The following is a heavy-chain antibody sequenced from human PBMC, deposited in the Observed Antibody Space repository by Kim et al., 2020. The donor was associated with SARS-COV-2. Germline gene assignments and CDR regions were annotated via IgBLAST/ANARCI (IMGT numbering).Heavy chain of an antibody. V-gene: IGHV3-23*01. D-gene: IGHD2-2*01. J-gene: IGHJ2*01. CDR3: AKDSLVPAGYFDL. Sequence: YAASVKGRYTISRDNSKNTLYLQMNSLRDEDTAVYYCAKDSLVPAGYFDLWGRGTLVTVSS.